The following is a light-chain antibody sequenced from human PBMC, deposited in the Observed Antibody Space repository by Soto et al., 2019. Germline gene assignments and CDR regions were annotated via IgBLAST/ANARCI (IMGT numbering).Light chain of an antibody. CDR2: GAS. J-gene: IGKJ1*01. CDR1: QSVSSN. Sequence: EIVMTQSPATLSVSPGERATLSCRASQSVSSNLAWYQQKPGQAPRLLIHGASTRATGMPARFSGSGSGTEFTLTISSLQSEDFAVYYRQQYNNWPPAFGQGTKVEIK. CDR3: QQYNNWPPA. V-gene: IGKV3-15*01.